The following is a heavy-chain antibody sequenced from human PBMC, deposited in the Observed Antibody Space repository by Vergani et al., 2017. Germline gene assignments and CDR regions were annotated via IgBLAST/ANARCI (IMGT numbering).Heavy chain of an antibody. CDR2: IYPGDSKT. CDR1: GYIFSNYW. Sequence: EVHLVQSGAEVKKPGEPLKISCGGSGYIFSNYWIAWVRQRPGKGLGWLGIIYPGDSKTKYNPSFQGQVTVSADKSISTAYLQWNTLQAPDTAIYYCARMGTYWDDYYMDVWGKGTTVTVSS. V-gene: IGHV5-51*03. D-gene: IGHD2-21*01. CDR3: ARMGTYWDDYYMDV. J-gene: IGHJ6*03.